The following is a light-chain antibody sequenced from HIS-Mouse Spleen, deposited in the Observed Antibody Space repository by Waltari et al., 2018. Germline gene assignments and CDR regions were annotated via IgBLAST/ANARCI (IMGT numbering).Light chain of an antibody. CDR1: SSDVGGYNY. CDR2: DVS. J-gene: IGLJ2*01. Sequence: QSALTQPASVSGSPGQSITISCTGTSSDVGGYNYVSWYQQHPGKPPKLMIYDVSNRPAGVSNRFSGSKSGNTASLTISGLQAEDEADYYCSSYTSSSTLEVVFGGGTKLTVL. CDR3: SSYTSSSTLEVV. V-gene: IGLV2-14*03.